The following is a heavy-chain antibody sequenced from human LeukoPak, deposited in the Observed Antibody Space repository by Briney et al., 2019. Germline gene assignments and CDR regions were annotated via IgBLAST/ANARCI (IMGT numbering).Heavy chain of an antibody. D-gene: IGHD3-16*02. Sequence: ASVKVSCKASGYTFTSYDISWVRQAPGQGLEWMGWISAYNGNTNYAQKLQGRVTMTTDASTSTAYMELRSLRSDDTAVYYCARGYDYVWGSYRPGAFDIWGQGTMVTVSS. V-gene: IGHV1-18*01. CDR2: ISAYNGNT. CDR1: GYTFTSYD. J-gene: IGHJ3*02. CDR3: ARGYDYVWGSYRPGAFDI.